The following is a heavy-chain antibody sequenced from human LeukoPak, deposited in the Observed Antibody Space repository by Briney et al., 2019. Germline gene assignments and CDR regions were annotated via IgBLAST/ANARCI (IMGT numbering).Heavy chain of an antibody. CDR1: GFTFSSYA. D-gene: IGHD3-16*01. CDR2: ISGSGGST. J-gene: IGHJ5*02. CDR3: AKDPPPRFTFLGGPKGDWSDP. Sequence: GGSLRLSCAASGFTFSSYAMSWVRQAPGKGLEWVSAISGSGGSTYYADSVKGRFTISRDNSKNTLYLQMNSLRAEDTAVYYCAKDPPPRFTFLGGPKGDWSDPWGQETRVTVPS. V-gene: IGHV3-23*01.